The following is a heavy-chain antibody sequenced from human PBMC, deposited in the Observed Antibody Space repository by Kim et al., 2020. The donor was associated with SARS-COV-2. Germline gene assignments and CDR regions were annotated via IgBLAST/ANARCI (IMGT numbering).Heavy chain of an antibody. CDR1: GGSVSSGSHY. D-gene: IGHD6-13*01. CDR3: ASVTIAAAGTPYNFDC. J-gene: IGHJ4*02. V-gene: IGHV4-61*01. CDR2: IYYSGST. Sequence: SETLSLTCTISGGSVSSGSHYWSWIRQPPGKGLEWIGNIYYSGSTNYNPSLKSRVTISVDTSKNQFSLKLSSVTAADTAVYYCASVTIAAAGTPYNFDCWGQGTLVTVSS.